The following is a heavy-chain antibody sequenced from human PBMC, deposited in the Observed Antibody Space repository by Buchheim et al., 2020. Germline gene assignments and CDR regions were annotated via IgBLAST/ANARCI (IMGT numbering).Heavy chain of an antibody. CDR3: ARDRGFVIDY. CDR2: ISSRCDTI. Sequence: EVQLVESGGGLVQPGGSLRLSCAASGFMFSSYEMNWVRQAPGKGLELVSYISSRCDTIHYADSVKGRFPISRDHAKNSLDLQMNSLRVDDTAVYYCARDRGFVIDYWGQGAL. V-gene: IGHV3-48*03. CDR1: GFMFSSYE. J-gene: IGHJ4*02. D-gene: IGHD3-10*01.